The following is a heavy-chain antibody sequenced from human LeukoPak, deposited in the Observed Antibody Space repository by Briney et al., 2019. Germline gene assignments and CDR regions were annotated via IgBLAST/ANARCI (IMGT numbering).Heavy chain of an antibody. CDR3: AKDSSDYYFDY. V-gene: IGHV3-30*02. CDR1: GFPFRRHG. Sequence: GGSLRLSCEGSGFPFRRHGMHWVRQAPGKGLEWLAFIWYDEITKNYADSVKGRFTISRDNSKNTLYVQMNSLRPDDTAVYYCAKDSSDYYFDYWGQGTLVTVSS. CDR2: IWYDEITK. D-gene: IGHD3-22*01. J-gene: IGHJ4*02.